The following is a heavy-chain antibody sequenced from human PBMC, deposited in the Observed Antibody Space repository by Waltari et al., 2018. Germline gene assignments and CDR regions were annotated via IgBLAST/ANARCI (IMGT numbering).Heavy chain of an antibody. Sequence: EVQLLESGGGLVQPGGSLRLSCAASGFTFSNYAMTWVRQAPGKGLEWVSAISGSGHKTFYADSVRGRFTISRDNSKNTLFLQMNSLSAEDTAIYYCAKEVLIYWYSDCWGQGTLVTVSS. CDR2: ISGSGHKT. J-gene: IGHJ4*02. D-gene: IGHD2-8*02. CDR1: GFTFSNYA. V-gene: IGHV3-23*01. CDR3: AKEVLIYWYSDC.